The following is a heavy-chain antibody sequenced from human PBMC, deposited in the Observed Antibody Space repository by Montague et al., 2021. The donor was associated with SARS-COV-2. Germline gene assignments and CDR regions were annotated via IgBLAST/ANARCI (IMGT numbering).Heavy chain of an antibody. V-gene: IGHV3-33*08. Sequence: SLSLSCAASGFTFSSYAMHWVRQAPGKGLEWVAVIWYDGSSKYYADSVKGRLTISRDNSKNTLYLQMNSLRAEDTAVYYCARERGNDYGDYRGQGTLVTVSS. CDR2: IWYDGSSK. CDR3: ARERGNDYGDY. D-gene: IGHD3-10*01. J-gene: IGHJ4*02. CDR1: GFTFSSYA.